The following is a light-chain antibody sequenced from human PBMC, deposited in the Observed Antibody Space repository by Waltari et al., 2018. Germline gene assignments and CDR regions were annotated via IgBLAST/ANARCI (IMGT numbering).Light chain of an antibody. CDR3: QQANSFPLT. Sequence: DIQMTQSPSSVSASVGDRVSITCRASQAISSYLAWYQQKPGKAPNLLIYGASSLQCGVPSRFSGSGSGTDFTLTISSLQPEDFATYYCQQANSFPLTFGGGTKVEIK. CDR2: GAS. V-gene: IGKV1-12*01. J-gene: IGKJ4*01. CDR1: QAISSY.